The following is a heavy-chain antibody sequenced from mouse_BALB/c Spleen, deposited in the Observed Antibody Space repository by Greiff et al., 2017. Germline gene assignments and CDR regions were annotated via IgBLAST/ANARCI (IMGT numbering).Heavy chain of an antibody. CDR1: GFTFSSFG. V-gene: IGHV5-17*02. J-gene: IGHJ4*01. D-gene: IGHD2-14*01. CDR3: ARKGRYDIYAMDY. CDR2: ISSGSSTI. Sequence: EVHLVESGGGLVQPGGSRKLSCAASGFTFSSFGMHWVRQAPEKGLEWVAYISSGSSTIYYADTVKGRFTISRDNPKNTLFLQMTSLRSEDTAMYYCARKGRYDIYAMDYWGQGTSVTVSS.